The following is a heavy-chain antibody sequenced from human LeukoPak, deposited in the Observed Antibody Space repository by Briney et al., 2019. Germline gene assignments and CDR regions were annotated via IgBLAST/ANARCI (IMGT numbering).Heavy chain of an antibody. D-gene: IGHD3-22*01. V-gene: IGHV4-4*07. CDR3: ARNYYDRSNFDY. J-gene: IGHJ4*02. CDR2: IYPSGTT. Sequence: SETLSLTCTVSGASISNYYWTWIRQPAAKGLEWIGRIYPSGTTNYNPSLKGRVTMSVDTSNNQFSLNLSSVTAADTAVYYCARNYYDRSNFDYWGQGTLVTVSS. CDR1: GASISNYY.